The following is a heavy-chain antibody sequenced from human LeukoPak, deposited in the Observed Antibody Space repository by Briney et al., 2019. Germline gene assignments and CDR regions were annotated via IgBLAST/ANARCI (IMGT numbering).Heavy chain of an antibody. Sequence: GGSLRLSCAASGFTFSTYAMSWVRQAPGKGLVWVSRINSDGSITSYADSVQGRFTISRDNAKNTLYLQMNSLRAEDTAEYHCVIAASDYWGQGTLVTVSP. J-gene: IGHJ4*02. CDR3: VIAASDY. V-gene: IGHV3-74*01. CDR2: INSDGSIT. CDR1: GFTFSTYA. D-gene: IGHD2-15*01.